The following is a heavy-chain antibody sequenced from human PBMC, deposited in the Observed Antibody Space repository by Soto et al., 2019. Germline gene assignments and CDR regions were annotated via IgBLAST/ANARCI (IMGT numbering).Heavy chain of an antibody. CDR1: VGSINYNSDY. CDR2: IFYTGTT. D-gene: IGHD2-2*01. Sequence: SETLFLTCSVSVGSINYNSDYWGWIRQPPGKGLEWVGGIFYTGTTYYSPSLKDRVTISVDTSKNSFSLNLTSVTAADTAVYFCARLVVVAPVANAWGQGTLVTVSS. CDR3: ARLVVVAPVANA. V-gene: IGHV4-39*02. J-gene: IGHJ5*02.